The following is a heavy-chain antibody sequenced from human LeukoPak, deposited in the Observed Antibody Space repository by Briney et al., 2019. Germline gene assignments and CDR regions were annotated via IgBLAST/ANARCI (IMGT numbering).Heavy chain of an antibody. CDR2: ISGSGSST. CDR3: AKDVYGDYGGLDY. D-gene: IGHD4-17*01. V-gene: IGHV3-23*01. J-gene: IGHJ4*02. CDR1: GFTFSSYA. Sequence: GGSLRLSCAASGFTFSSYAMSWVRQAPGKGLEWVSAISGSGSSTYYADSVTGRFAISRDNSKNTLYLQMNSLRAEDTAVYYCAKDVYGDYGGLDYWGQGTLVTVSS.